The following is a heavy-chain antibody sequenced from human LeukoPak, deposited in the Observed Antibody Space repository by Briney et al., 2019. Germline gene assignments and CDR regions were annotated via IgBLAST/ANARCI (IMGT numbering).Heavy chain of an antibody. V-gene: IGHV4-61*01. Sequence: PSETLSLTCTVSGGSVSSGSYYWSWIRQPPGKGLEWIGYIYYSGSTNYNPSLKSRVTISVDTSKNQFSLKLSSVTAADTAVYYCARGLKEGGSYYGYYYYGMDVWGQGTTVTVSS. CDR3: ARGLKEGGSYYGYYYYGMDV. D-gene: IGHD1-26*01. CDR2: IYYSGST. CDR1: GGSVSSGSYY. J-gene: IGHJ6*02.